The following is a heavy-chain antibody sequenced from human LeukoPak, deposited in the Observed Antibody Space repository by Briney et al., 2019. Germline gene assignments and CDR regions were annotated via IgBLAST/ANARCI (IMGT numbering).Heavy chain of an antibody. Sequence: ASVKVSCKASGYTFTSYDINWVRQATGQGLEWMGGMNPNSGNTGYAQKFQGRVTITRNTPISTAYMELSSLRSEDTAVYYCARGRFGELLSNWFDPWGQGTLVTVSS. CDR2: MNPNSGNT. V-gene: IGHV1-8*03. D-gene: IGHD3-10*01. CDR1: GYTFTSYD. J-gene: IGHJ5*02. CDR3: ARGRFGELLSNWFDP.